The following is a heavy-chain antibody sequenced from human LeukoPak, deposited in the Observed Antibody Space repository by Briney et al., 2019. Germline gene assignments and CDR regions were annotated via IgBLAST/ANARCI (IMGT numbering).Heavy chain of an antibody. Sequence: GGSLRLSCAASGFTFSTYNMNWVRQAPGKGLEWVAVISYDGSNKYYADSVKGRFTISRDNSKNTLYLQMNSLRAEDTAVYYCARVRPVVVINDAFDIWGQGTMVTVSS. CDR2: ISYDGSNK. D-gene: IGHD3-22*01. CDR3: ARVRPVVVINDAFDI. J-gene: IGHJ3*02. CDR1: GFTFSTYN. V-gene: IGHV3-30*03.